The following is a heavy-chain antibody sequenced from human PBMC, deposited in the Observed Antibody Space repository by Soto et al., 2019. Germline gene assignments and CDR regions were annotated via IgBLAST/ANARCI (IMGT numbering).Heavy chain of an antibody. V-gene: IGHV3-48*03. D-gene: IGHD4-4*01. CDR2: IGTSGKTI. Sequence: GGSLRLSCAVSGFTFSSYEMDWVRQAPGKGLEWVSYIGTSGKTIYYADSVRGRFTISRDNAKNSLYLQMNSLRAEDTAVYFCARDPAIYSGKFDYGLDVWGRGTTVTVSS. J-gene: IGHJ6*02. CDR3: ARDPAIYSGKFDYGLDV. CDR1: GFTFSSYE.